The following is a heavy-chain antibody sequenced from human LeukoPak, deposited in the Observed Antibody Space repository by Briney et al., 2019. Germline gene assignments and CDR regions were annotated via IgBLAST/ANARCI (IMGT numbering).Heavy chain of an antibody. V-gene: IGHV4-34*01. J-gene: IGHJ4*02. CDR1: GGSLSGAY. Sequence: SETLSLTCSVQGGSLSGAYWTWIRQPPGKGLEWIGEINHTGSTNYNPSLRSRGNMSADTAKNQFSLNLTSVTAADTAIYYCARGPVRLARPYDYWGQGTLVTVSS. CDR3: ARGPVRLARPYDY. CDR2: INHTGST. D-gene: IGHD3-9*01.